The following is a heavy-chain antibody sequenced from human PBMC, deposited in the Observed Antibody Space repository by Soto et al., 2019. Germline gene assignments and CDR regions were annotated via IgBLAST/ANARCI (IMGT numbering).Heavy chain of an antibody. V-gene: IGHV3-23*01. CDR2: ISGSGGST. CDR3: AKAHFSGWHNFDY. CDR1: GFTFCNNS. J-gene: IGHJ4*02. Sequence: GGALRLSFAAPGFTFCNNSMNLVPPAPGKGLEWVSAISGSGGSTYYADSVKGRFTISRDNSKNTLYLQMNSLRAEDTAVYYCAKAHFSGWHNFDYWGQGTLVTVSS. D-gene: IGHD6-19*01.